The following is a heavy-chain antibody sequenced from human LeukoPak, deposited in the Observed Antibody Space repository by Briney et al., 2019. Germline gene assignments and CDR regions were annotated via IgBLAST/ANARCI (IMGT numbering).Heavy chain of an antibody. CDR3: AKGEEGIAVAGLDY. CDR1: GFTFSSYA. CDR2: ISGSGGST. Sequence: GGSLRLSCAASGFTFSSYAMSWVRQAPGKGLEWVSAISGSGGSTYYADSVKGGFTISRDNSKNTLYLQMNSLRAEDTAVYYCAKGEEGIAVAGLDYWGQGTLVTVSS. D-gene: IGHD6-19*01. J-gene: IGHJ4*02. V-gene: IGHV3-23*01.